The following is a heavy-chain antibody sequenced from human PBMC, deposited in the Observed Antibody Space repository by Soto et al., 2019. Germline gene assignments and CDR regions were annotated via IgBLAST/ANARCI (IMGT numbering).Heavy chain of an antibody. Sequence: EVQLVESGGGLVKPGGSLRLSCAASGFTFSSYSMNWVRQAPGKGLEWVSSISSSGSTIYYADSVKGRFTISRDNAKNSLYLQMNSLRAEDTAVYYCARVQSSRGWLIKTAVDYWGQGTLVTVSS. J-gene: IGHJ4*02. CDR2: ISSSGSTI. CDR1: GFTFSSYS. CDR3: ARVQSSRGWLIKTAVDY. D-gene: IGHD4-4*01. V-gene: IGHV3-21*01.